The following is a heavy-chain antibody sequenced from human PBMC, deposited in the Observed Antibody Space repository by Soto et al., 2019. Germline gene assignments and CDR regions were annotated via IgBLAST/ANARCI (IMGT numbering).Heavy chain of an antibody. V-gene: IGHV1-24*01. J-gene: IGHJ5*02. CDR1: GYTLTELS. Sequence: ASVKVSCKVSGYTLTELSMHWVRQAPGKGLEWMGGFDPEDGETIYAQKFQGRVTMTEDTSTDTAYMELSSLRSEDTAAYYCATVYCSGGSCYSFFWFDPWGQGTLVTVSS. CDR3: ATVYCSGGSCYSFFWFDP. D-gene: IGHD2-15*01. CDR2: FDPEDGET.